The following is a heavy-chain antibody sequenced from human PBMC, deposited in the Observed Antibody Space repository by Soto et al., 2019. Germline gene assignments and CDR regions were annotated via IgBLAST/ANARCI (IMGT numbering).Heavy chain of an antibody. D-gene: IGHD3-9*01. J-gene: IGHJ5*02. CDR1: GFTFSSYG. V-gene: IGHV3-30*18. CDR2: ISYDGSNK. Sequence: GGSLRLSCAASGFTFSSYGMHWVRQAPGKGLEWVAVISYDGSNKYYADSVKGRFTISRDNSKNTLYLQMNSLRGEDKAVFYRAKGRSYYGILAGSPPWFDPWGQGTLVTVSS. CDR3: AKGRSYYGILAGSPPWFDP.